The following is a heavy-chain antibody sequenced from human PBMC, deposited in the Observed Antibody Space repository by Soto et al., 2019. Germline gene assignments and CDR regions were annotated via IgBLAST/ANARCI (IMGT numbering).Heavy chain of an antibody. CDR3: VKSSVVVDTAMVPSFDY. D-gene: IGHD5-18*01. J-gene: IGHJ4*02. V-gene: IGHV3-64D*06. Sequence: PGGSLRLSCSASGFTFSSYAMHWVRQAPGKGLEYVSAISSNGGSTYYADSVKGRFTISRDNSKNTLYLQMSSLRAEDTAVYYCVKSSVVVDTAMVPSFDYWGQGTMVTGSS. CDR2: ISSNGGST. CDR1: GFTFSSYA.